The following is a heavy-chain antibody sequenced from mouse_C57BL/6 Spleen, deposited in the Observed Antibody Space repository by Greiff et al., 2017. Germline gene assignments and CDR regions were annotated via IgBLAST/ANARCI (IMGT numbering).Heavy chain of an antibody. CDR2: IYPRSGNT. CDR1: GYTFTSYG. CDR3: ANSCDWGEGYAMDY. J-gene: IGHJ4*01. V-gene: IGHV1-81*01. Sequence: VQLQQSGAELARPGASVKLSCKASGYTFTSYGISWVKQRTGQGLEWIGEIYPRSGNTNYNEKFKGKATLTADKSSSTAYMELRSLTSEDSAVYFCANSCDWGEGYAMDYWGQGTSVTVSS. D-gene: IGHD2-4*01.